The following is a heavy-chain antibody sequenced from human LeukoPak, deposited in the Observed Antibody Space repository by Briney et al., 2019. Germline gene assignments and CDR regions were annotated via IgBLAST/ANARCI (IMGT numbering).Heavy chain of an antibody. Sequence: GGTLRLSCAASGFAFSSYGMSWVRQAPGKGLEWVATIGESGGSTYYADSVKGRFTISRDNSKNTLYLQMNSLRAEDTAVYYCAKDFHWNDRDYLFDYWGQGTLVTVSS. V-gene: IGHV3-23*01. J-gene: IGHJ4*02. CDR3: AKDFHWNDRDYLFDY. CDR1: GFAFSSYG. D-gene: IGHD1-1*01. CDR2: IGESGGST.